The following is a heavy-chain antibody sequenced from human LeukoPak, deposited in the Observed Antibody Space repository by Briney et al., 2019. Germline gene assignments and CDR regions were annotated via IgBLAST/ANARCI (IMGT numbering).Heavy chain of an antibody. J-gene: IGHJ4*02. V-gene: IGHV3-21*01. D-gene: IGHD3-10*01. CDR2: ISGGCSYI. CDR1: GFTFSSYN. Sequence: GGSLRLSCAASGFTFSSYNMIWVRQAPGKGLEGVSSISGGCSYIYFADSLKDRFTISRDNAKNSLYLQMNSLRAEDTAVYYCASSKMVRGVISLDYWGQGTLVTVSS. CDR3: ASSKMVRGVISLDY.